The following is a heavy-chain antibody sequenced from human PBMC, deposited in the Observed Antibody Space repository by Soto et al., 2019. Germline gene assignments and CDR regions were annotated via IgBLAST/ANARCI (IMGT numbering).Heavy chain of an antibody. CDR3: AKGSIAAAAITWFDP. J-gene: IGHJ5*02. D-gene: IGHD6-13*01. Sequence: GGSLRLSCAASGFTFSSYGMHWVRQAPGKGLEWVAVISYDGSNKYYADSVKGRFTISRDNSKNTLYLQMNSLRAEDTAVYYCAKGSIAAAAITWFDPWGQGTLVTAPQ. CDR1: GFTFSSYG. V-gene: IGHV3-30*18. CDR2: ISYDGSNK.